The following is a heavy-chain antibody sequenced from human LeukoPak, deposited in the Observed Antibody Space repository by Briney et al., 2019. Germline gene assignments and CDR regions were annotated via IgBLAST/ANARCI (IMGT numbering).Heavy chain of an antibody. CDR2: INHSGTT. V-gene: IGHV4-34*01. D-gene: IGHD4-17*01. CDR1: GGSFSGYH. Sequence: SETLSLTCDVYGGSFSGYHWNWIRQPPGKGLEWIGEINHSGTTNCNPSLKSRLTISLDTSRNQFSLNLTSVTAADTAVYYCARGFPASTVTSASYYGMDVWGQGTTVTVSS. CDR3: ARGFPASTVTSASYYGMDV. J-gene: IGHJ6*02.